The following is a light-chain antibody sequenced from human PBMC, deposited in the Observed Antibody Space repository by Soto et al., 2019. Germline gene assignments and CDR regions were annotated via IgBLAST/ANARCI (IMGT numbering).Light chain of an antibody. J-gene: IGKJ5*01. CDR3: QHYDRSVPIT. CDR1: QSVNSAN. Sequence: EFVLTQSPGTLSLSQGEGVTLSCRASQSVNSANLAWYQQKPGQAPRLLMYGASVRATGIPDRFSGGGSGTDFTLTISRLEPEDFAVYYCQHYDRSVPITFGQVTRLEIK. CDR2: GAS. V-gene: IGKV3-20*01.